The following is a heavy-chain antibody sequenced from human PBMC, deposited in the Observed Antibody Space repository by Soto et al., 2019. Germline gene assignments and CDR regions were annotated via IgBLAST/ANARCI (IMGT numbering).Heavy chain of an antibody. Sequence: GASVKVSCKASGGTFSTHAIIWVRQAPGHGLEWMGGIIPISGTTYYTQKFQGRVTITADEPKNTLYLQMNSLRAEDTAVYYCAKVNDKQWPYYYYGMDVWGQGTTVTVSS. J-gene: IGHJ6*02. V-gene: IGHV1-69*13. CDR3: AKVNDKQWPYYYYGMDV. D-gene: IGHD6-19*01. CDR1: GGTFSTHA. CDR2: IIPISGTT.